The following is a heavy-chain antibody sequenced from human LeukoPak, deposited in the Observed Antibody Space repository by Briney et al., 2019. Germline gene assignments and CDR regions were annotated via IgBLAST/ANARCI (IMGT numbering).Heavy chain of an antibody. J-gene: IGHJ6*02. CDR1: GFTFSSYA. D-gene: IGHD6-13*01. CDR2: ITGSGGNT. CDR3: AKAASSSWPSYYYGMDV. Sequence: PGGSLRLSCAASGFTFSSYAMHWVRQAPGKGLGWVSVITGSGGNTYYADSVKGRFTISKDNSKNTVYLQMSSLRVDDTAVYYCAKAASSSWPSYYYGMDVWGQGTTVTVSS. V-gene: IGHV3-23*01.